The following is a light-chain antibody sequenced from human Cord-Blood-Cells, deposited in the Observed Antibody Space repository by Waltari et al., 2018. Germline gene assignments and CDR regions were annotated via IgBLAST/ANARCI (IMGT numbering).Light chain of an antibody. CDR1: QSPLHSNGYNY. Sequence: DIVMTQSPLSLPVLPGEPASISCRSSQSPLHSNGYNYLDWYLQKPGQSPQLLIYLGSNRASGVPDRFSGSGSGTDFTLKISRVEAEDVGVYYCMQALQTPYSFGQGTKLEIK. J-gene: IGKJ2*03. V-gene: IGKV2-28*01. CDR2: LGS. CDR3: MQALQTPYS.